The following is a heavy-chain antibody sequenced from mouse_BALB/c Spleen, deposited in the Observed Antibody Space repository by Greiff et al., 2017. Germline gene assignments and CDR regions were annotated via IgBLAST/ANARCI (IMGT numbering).Heavy chain of an antibody. D-gene: IGHD2-14*01. V-gene: IGHV1-7*01. J-gene: IGHJ4*01. CDR1: GYTFTSYW. Sequence: QVQLQQSGTVLARPGASVKMSCKASGYTFTSYWMHWVKQRPGQGLEWIGMIDPSNSETRLNQKFKDKATLNVDKSSNTAYMQLSSLTSEDSAVYYCARYYRYDYYAMDYWGQGTSVTVSS. CDR3: ARYYRYDYYAMDY. CDR2: IDPSNSET.